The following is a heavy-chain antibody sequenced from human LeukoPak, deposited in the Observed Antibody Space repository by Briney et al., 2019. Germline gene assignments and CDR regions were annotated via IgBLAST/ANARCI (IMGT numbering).Heavy chain of an antibody. D-gene: IGHD3-3*01. J-gene: IGHJ6*03. Sequence: GGSLRLSCAAPVFTFSDYYMCWIRQGPGKGREWGSYISSSGSNIYYADYVKGRLTISRDNAKNSLYLQMNSMRAEETAVYYCERVGDDFWSGNYYYMDVWGKGTTVTVSS. V-gene: IGHV3-11*01. CDR2: ISSSGSNI. CDR3: ERVGDDFWSGNYYYMDV. CDR1: VFTFSDYY.